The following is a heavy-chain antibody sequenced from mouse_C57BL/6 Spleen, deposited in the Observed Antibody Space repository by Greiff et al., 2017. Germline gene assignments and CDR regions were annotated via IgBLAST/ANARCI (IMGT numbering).Heavy chain of an antibody. CDR2: INPNNGGT. CDR3: ARLCDYPAYFDD. V-gene: IGHV1-26*01. D-gene: IGHD2-4*01. Sequence: EVQLQQSGPELVKPGASVKISCKASGYTFTDYYMNWVKQSHGKSLEWIGDINPNNGGTSYNQKFKGKATLTVDKSSSTAYMELRSLTSEDSAVYYCARLCDYPAYFDDWGQGTTLTVAS. CDR1: GYTFTDYY. J-gene: IGHJ2*01.